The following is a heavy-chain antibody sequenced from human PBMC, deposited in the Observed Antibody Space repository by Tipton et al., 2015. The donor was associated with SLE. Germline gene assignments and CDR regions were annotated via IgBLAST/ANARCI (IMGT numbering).Heavy chain of an antibody. CDR1: NYTFTSYA. V-gene: IGHV1-18*01. CDR3: ARLGPGATHDY. D-gene: IGHD1-26*01. CDR2: VSAENGHT. Sequence: QLVQSGAEVKKPGASVRVSYKASNYTFTSYAVSWVRQAPGQGLEWMGWVSAENGHTNYARKFQGRVTMTTESSTSTAYMELRNLRSDDTAVYYCARLGPGATHDYWGQGTLVTVSS. J-gene: IGHJ4*02.